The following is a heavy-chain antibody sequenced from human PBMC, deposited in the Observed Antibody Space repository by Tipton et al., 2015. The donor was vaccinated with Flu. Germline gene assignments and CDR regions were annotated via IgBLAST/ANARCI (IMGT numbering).Heavy chain of an antibody. V-gene: IGHV1-2*02. Sequence: QLVQSGAELKNPGASVKVSCKTSGYTFTVHYIHWVRQAPGQGLEWMGWINPNDNGTRYPQKFQGRVTMTRDTSISTVYMELSRLSSDDTAVYYCARDGTGYNGAFDMWGQGTMVTVSS. J-gene: IGHJ3*02. CDR2: INPNDNGT. CDR3: ARDGTGYNGAFDM. D-gene: IGHD5-24*01. CDR1: GYTFTVHY.